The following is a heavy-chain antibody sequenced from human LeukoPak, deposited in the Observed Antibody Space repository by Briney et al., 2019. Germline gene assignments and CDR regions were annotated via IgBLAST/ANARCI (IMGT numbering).Heavy chain of an antibody. CDR3: ARDNYVWGSLDY. CDR1: GFTFSSYA. CDR2: ISYDGSNK. D-gene: IGHD3-16*01. Sequence: GRSLRLSCAASGFTFSSYAMHWVRQAPGKGLEWVAVISYDGSNKYYADSVKGRFTISRDNSKNTLYLQMNSLRAEDTAVYYCARDNYVWGSLDYWGQGTLVTVSS. V-gene: IGHV3-30-3*01. J-gene: IGHJ4*02.